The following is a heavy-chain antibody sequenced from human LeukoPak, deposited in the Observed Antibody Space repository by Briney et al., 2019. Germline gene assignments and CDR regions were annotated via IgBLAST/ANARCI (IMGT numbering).Heavy chain of an antibody. V-gene: IGHV4-34*01. CDR1: GGSFSGYY. CDR3: ARGDSSGWYFDY. CDR2: INHSGST. J-gene: IGHJ4*02. Sequence: PSETLSLTCAVYGGSFSGYYWSWIRQPPGKGLEWIGEINHSGSTNYNPSLKSRVTISVDTSKNQFSLRLSSVTAADTAAYYCARGDSSGWYFDYWGQGTLVTVSS. D-gene: IGHD6-19*01.